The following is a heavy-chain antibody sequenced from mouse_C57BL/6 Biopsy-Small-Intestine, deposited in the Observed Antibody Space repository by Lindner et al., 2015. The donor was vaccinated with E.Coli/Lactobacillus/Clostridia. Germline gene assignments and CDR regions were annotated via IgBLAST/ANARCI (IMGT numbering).Heavy chain of an antibody. J-gene: IGHJ4*01. CDR2: INPTGTST. CDR1: GYTFTSYY. V-gene: IGHV1-59*01. D-gene: IGHD1-3*01. Sequence: SVKVSCKASGYTFTSYYMHWVRQAPGQGLEWMGMINPTGTSTSYAQKFQGRVTMTRDTSITTIYMELSSLKSDDTAVYYCARYYFDSSGYTNWFDPWGQGTQVTVSS. CDR3: ARYYFDSSGYTNWFDP.